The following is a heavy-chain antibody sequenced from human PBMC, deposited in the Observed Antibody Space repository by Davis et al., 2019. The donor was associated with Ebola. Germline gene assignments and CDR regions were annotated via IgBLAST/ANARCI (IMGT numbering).Heavy chain of an antibody. J-gene: IGHJ4*02. Sequence: AASVTVSCKASGGTFSSSAISWVRQAPGQGLEWMGGIIPIFGTANYAQKFQGRVTITADKSTSTAYMELSSLRSEDTAVYYCARGLHPMHETLGYCSGGSCYSFGYWGQGTLVTVSS. CDR3: ARGLHPMHETLGYCSGGSCYSFGY. CDR1: GGTFSSSA. V-gene: IGHV1-69*06. D-gene: IGHD2-15*01. CDR2: IIPIFGTA.